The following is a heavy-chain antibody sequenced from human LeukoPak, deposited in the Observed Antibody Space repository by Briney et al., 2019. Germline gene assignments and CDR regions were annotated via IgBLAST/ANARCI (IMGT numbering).Heavy chain of an antibody. Sequence: XVAVLWYDGSHTYYADSLHPRFPISRDNSTNTLYLQLNSLRAEDTAVYSCATSGYLTEYFQHWGQGTLLTVSS. CDR3: ATSGYLTEYFQH. V-gene: IGHV3-33*01. J-gene: IGHJ1*01. D-gene: IGHD3-22*01. CDR2: LWYDGSHT.